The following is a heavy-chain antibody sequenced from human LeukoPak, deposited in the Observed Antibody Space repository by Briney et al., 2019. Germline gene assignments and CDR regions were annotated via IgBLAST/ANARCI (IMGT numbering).Heavy chain of an antibody. D-gene: IGHD1-26*01. CDR3: ARECSGSYSRHYAFDI. Sequence: GASVKVSCKASGYTFTGYYMHWVRQAPGQGLEWMGWINPNSGGTNYAQKFQGRVTMTRDTSISTAYMELSRLRSDDTAVYYCARECSGSYSRHYAFDIWGQGTMVTVSS. J-gene: IGHJ3*02. V-gene: IGHV1-2*02. CDR2: INPNSGGT. CDR1: GYTFTGYY.